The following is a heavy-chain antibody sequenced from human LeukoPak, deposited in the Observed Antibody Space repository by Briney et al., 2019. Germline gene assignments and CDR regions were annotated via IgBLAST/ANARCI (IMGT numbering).Heavy chain of an antibody. CDR1: GFAFSSYA. V-gene: IGHV3-23*01. J-gene: IGHJ4*02. CDR3: AKRGGYYFDY. CDR2: ISASGGST. Sequence: GGSLRLSCAASGFAFSSYAMSWVRQAPGKGLEWVSGISASGGSTHYADSVKGRFTISRDNSKNTLFLQMNSLRAEGTAVYYCAKRGGYYFDYWGQGTLVTVSS.